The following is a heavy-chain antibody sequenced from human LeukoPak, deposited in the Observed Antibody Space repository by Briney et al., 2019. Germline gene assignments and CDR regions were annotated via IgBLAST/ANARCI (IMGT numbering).Heavy chain of an antibody. CDR1: GGSISSSSYY. CDR2: IYYSGST. V-gene: IGHV4-39*01. J-gene: IGHJ5*02. CDR3: ARIRTKYYYGSGSPNWFDP. Sequence: PSETLSLTCTVSGGSISSSSYYWGWIRQPPGKGLEWIGSIYYSGSTYYNPSLKSRVTISVDTSKNQFSLKLSSVTAADTAVYYCARIRTKYYYGSGSPNWFDPWGQGTLVTVSS. D-gene: IGHD3-10*01.